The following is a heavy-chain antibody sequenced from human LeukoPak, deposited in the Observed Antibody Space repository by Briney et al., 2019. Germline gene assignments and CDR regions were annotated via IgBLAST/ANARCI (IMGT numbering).Heavy chain of an antibody. CDR2: IIPIFGTA. Sequence: ASVKVSCKASGGTFSSYAISWVRQAPGQGLEWMGGIIPIFGTANYAQKFQGRVTITADESTSTAYMELSSLRSEDTAVYYCAKFRVTFGGVIARDAFDIWGQGTMVTVSS. V-gene: IGHV1-69*13. CDR1: GGTFSSYA. D-gene: IGHD3-16*02. J-gene: IGHJ3*02. CDR3: AKFRVTFGGVIARDAFDI.